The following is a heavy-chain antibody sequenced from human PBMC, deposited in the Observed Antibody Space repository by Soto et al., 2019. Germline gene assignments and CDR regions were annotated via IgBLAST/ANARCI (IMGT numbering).Heavy chain of an antibody. CDR3: ARFLGRQLFPPYYYYDGMDF. CDR2: IDPSDSYT. J-gene: IGHJ6*02. D-gene: IGHD6-6*01. V-gene: IGHV5-10-1*01. CDR1: GYSFTSYW. Sequence: GESLKISCKGSGYSFTSYWISWVRQMPGKGLEWMGRIDPSDSYTNYSPSFQGHVTISADKSISTAYLQWSSLKASDTAMYYCARFLGRQLFPPYYYYDGMDFWGQGTTVTVSS.